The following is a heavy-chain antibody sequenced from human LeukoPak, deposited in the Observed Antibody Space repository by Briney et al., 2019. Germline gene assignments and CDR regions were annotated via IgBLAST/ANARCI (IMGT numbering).Heavy chain of an antibody. CDR3: AKDRYSSSWYYFDY. CDR2: LSGSGSTT. D-gene: IGHD6-13*01. V-gene: IGHV3-23*01. J-gene: IGHJ4*02. CDR1: GFTFSSYA. Sequence: GGSLRLSCAASGFTFSSYAMSWVRQAPGKGLEWVSTLSGSGSTTYYADSVKGRFTISRDNSENTLYLQMNSLRADDTAVYFCAKDRYSSSWYYFDYWGQGTLVTVSS.